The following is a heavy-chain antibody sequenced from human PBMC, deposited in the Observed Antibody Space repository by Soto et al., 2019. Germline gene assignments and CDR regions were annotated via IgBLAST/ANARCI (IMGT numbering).Heavy chain of an antibody. CDR2: IYSGGST. CDR1: GFSVSSNY. D-gene: IGHD4-17*01. CDR3: AREPTTVWYYFDY. V-gene: IGHV3-53*01. J-gene: IGHJ4*02. Sequence: TGGSLRLSCAASGFSVSSNYMSWVRQAPGKGLEWVSVIYSGGSTYYADSVKGRFTISRDNSKNTLYLQMNSLRAEDTAVYYCAREPTTVWYYFDYWGQGTLVTVSS.